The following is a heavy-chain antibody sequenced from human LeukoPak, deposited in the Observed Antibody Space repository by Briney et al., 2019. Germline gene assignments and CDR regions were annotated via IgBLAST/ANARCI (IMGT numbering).Heavy chain of an antibody. V-gene: IGHV1-8*01. CDR3: ARDSSSNMDV. CDR1: AYTFTSYD. Sequence: GASVNVSFKSSAYTFTSYDINWVRQATGQGLEWMGWMNPNSGNTGYAQKFQGGVTMTRNTSISTAYMELSSLRSEDTAVYYCARDSSSNMDVWGKGTTVTVSS. J-gene: IGHJ6*03. CDR2: MNPNSGNT. D-gene: IGHD6-13*01.